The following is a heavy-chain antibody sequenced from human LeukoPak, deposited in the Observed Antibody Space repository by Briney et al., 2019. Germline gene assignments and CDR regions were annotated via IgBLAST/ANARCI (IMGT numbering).Heavy chain of an antibody. CDR1: GXSFSGYY. CDR3: ARGGSVAGMFYYYYGMDV. CDR2: INHSGST. Sequence: SETLSLTCAVYGXSFSGYYWSWIRQPPGKGLEWIGEINHSGSTNYNPSLKSRVTISVDTSKNQFSLKLSSVTAADTAVYYCARGGSVAGMFYYYYGMDVWGQGTTVTVSS. J-gene: IGHJ6*02. V-gene: IGHV4-34*01. D-gene: IGHD6-19*01.